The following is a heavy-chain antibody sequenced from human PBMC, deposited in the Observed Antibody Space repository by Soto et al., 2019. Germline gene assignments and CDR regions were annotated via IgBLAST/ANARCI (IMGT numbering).Heavy chain of an antibody. Sequence: LGESLKISCKGSGYSFTSYWIGWVRQMPGKGLEWMGIIYPGDSDTRYSPSFQGQVTISADKSISTAYLQWSSLKASDTAMYYCASSIAARPSWFDPWGKGTLVTVSS. V-gene: IGHV5-51*01. CDR1: GYSFTSYW. CDR2: IYPGDSDT. D-gene: IGHD6-6*01. CDR3: ASSIAARPSWFDP. J-gene: IGHJ5*02.